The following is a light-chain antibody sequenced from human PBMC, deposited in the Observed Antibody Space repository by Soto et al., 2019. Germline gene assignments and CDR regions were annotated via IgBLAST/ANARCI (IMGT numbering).Light chain of an antibody. J-gene: IGKJ1*01. CDR1: QSISNY. Sequence: DIQMTQSPSSLSASVGDRVTITCRASQSISNYLNWYQQKPGKAPKLLIYAASSMQSGVPSRFSGSGYGTDFTLTISSLQPDDSATYYCQQSFSPLWTFGQGTKVEV. CDR2: AAS. CDR3: QQSFSPLWT. V-gene: IGKV1-39*01.